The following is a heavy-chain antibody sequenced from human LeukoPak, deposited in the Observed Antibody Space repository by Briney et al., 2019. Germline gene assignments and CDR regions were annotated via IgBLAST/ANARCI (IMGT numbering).Heavy chain of an antibody. D-gene: IGHD3-9*01. V-gene: IGHV4-59*01. CDR2: IYYSGST. CDR3: ARVTYYDILTGKGGAFDI. J-gene: IGHJ3*02. Sequence: SETLTLTCTVSGGSISSYYRSWIRQPPGKGLEWIGYIYYSGSTNYNPSLKSRVTISVDTSKNQFSLKLSSVTAADTAVYYCARVTYYDILTGKGGAFDIWGQGTMVTVSS. CDR1: GGSISSYY.